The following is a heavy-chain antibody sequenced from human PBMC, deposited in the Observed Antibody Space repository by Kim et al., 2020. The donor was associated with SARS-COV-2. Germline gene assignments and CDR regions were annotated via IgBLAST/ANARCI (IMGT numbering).Heavy chain of an antibody. CDR3: ARDGRWRDDYVWGSYHRYFDY. J-gene: IGHJ4*02. V-gene: IGHV1-18*01. Sequence: ASVKVSCKASGYTFTSYGISWVRQAPGQGLEWMGWISAYNGNTNYAQKLQGRVTMTTDTSTSTAYMELRSLRSDDTAVYYCARDGRWRDDYVWGSYHRYFDYWGQGTLVTVSS. D-gene: IGHD3-16*02. CDR2: ISAYNGNT. CDR1: GYTFTSYG.